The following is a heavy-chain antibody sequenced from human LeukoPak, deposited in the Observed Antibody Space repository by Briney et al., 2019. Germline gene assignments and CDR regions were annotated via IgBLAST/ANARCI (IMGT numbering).Heavy chain of an antibody. D-gene: IGHD2-2*02. J-gene: IGHJ5*02. CDR2: IYYSGST. CDR3: ARGSNTRYCSSTSCYNRGTDWFDP. Sequence: SETLSLTCTVSGGSISSGNHYWSWIRQPPGKGLEWIGYIYYSGSTYHNPSLKSRVTISVDTSKNQFSLKLSSVTAADTAVYYCARGSNTRYCSSTSCYNRGTDWFDPWGQGTLVTVSS. CDR1: GGSISSGNHY. V-gene: IGHV4-30-4*01.